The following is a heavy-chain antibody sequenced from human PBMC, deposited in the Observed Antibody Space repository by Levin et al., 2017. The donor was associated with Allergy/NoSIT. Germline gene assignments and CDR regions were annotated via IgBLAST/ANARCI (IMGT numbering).Heavy chain of an antibody. J-gene: IGHJ6*02. Sequence: SCAASGFTFSDYYMSWIRQAPGKGLEWVSYISSSGSTIYYADSVKGRFTISRDNAKNSLYLQTNSLRAEDTAVYYCARGAWAWEQWLDPHYYYGMDVWGQGTTVTVSS. V-gene: IGHV3-11*01. CDR2: ISSSGSTI. CDR1: GFTFSDYY. D-gene: IGHD6-19*01. CDR3: ARGAWAWEQWLDPHYYYGMDV.